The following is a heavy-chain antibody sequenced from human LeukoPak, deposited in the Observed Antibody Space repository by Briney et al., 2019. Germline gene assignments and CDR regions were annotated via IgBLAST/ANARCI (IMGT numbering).Heavy chain of an antibody. Sequence: PGGSLRLSCAASGFTFSSYSMNWVRQAPGKGLEWVSSISSSSSYIYYADSVKGRFTISRDNAKNSLYLQMNSLRAEDTAVYYCARPYDSSGYWVYALDIWGQGTMVTVSS. D-gene: IGHD3-22*01. CDR2: ISSSSSYI. J-gene: IGHJ3*02. CDR3: ARPYDSSGYWVYALDI. CDR1: GFTFSSYS. V-gene: IGHV3-21*01.